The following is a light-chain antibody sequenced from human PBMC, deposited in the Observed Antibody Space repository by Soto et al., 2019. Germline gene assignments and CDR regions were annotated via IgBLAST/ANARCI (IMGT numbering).Light chain of an antibody. CDR1: ESANSN. CDR3: QQFQKWPLT. Sequence: IVMTQSPATVSVSPGERATLSCRASESANSNLAWYQQKPGQAPRLLIYGASTRATGIPARFSGSGSGTEFTLTISSLQSEDFAVYYCQQFQKWPLTFGGGTKVEIK. CDR2: GAS. J-gene: IGKJ4*01. V-gene: IGKV3-15*01.